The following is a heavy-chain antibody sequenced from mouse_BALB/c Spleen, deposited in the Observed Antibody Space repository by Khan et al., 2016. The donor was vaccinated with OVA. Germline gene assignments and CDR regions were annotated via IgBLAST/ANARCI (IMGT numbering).Heavy chain of an antibody. CDR3: VRGFYGDPFAY. CDR2: ISAGGIYT. V-gene: IGHV5-4*02. Sequence: EVQLQESGGGLVKPGGSLKLSCAASGFTFSDYYMYWVRQTPEKRLEWVATISAGGIYTYYPDSVKGRFTISRDDAKNNLYLQMSSLKSEDTAMFYCVRGFYGDPFAYWGQGTLVTVSA. J-gene: IGHJ3*01. D-gene: IGHD2-13*01. CDR1: GFTFSDYY.